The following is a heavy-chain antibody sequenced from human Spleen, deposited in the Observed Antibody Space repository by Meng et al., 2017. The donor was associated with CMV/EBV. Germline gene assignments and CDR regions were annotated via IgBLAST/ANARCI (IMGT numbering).Heavy chain of an antibody. J-gene: IGHJ5*02. CDR3: ARGPLYYYGSGSYYRPAYNWFDP. Sequence: YYWSWIRQPPGKGLGWIGEINHSGSTNYSPSLKSRVTISVDTSKNQFSLKLSSVTAADTAVYYCARGPLYYYGSGSYYRPAYNWFDPWGQGTLVTVSS. CDR2: INHSGST. CDR1: YY. D-gene: IGHD3-10*01. V-gene: IGHV4-34*01.